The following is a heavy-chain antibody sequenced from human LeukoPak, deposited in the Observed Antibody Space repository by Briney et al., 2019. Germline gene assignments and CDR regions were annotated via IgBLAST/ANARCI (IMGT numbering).Heavy chain of an antibody. CDR2: IYYSGST. J-gene: IGHJ5*02. CDR3: ARDAGGYGSWFDP. D-gene: IGHD5-12*01. CDR1: GGSISSGDYY. V-gene: IGHV4-30-4*08. Sequence: PSQTLSLTXTVSGGSISSGDYYWSWIRQPPGKGLEWIGYIYYSGSTYYNPSLKSRVTISVDTSKNQFSLKLSSVTAADTAVYYCARDAGGYGSWFDPWGQGTLVTVSS.